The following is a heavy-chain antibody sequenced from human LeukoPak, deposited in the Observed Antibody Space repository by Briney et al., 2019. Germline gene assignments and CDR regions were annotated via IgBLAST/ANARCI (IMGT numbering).Heavy chain of an antibody. CDR3: ARVRSTSCYMMDCYYYYGMDV. D-gene: IGHD2-2*02. Sequence: GGSLRLSCAASGFTFSSYWVSWVRQAPGKGLEWVANIEQDGSEKYYVDSVKGRFTISRDNAKNSLYLQMNSLRAEDTAVYYCARVRSTSCYMMDCYYYYGMDVWGQGTTVTGSS. CDR1: GFTFSSYW. V-gene: IGHV3-7*01. J-gene: IGHJ6*02. CDR2: IEQDGSEK.